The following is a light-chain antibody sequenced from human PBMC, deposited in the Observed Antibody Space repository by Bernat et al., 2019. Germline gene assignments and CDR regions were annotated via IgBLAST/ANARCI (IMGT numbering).Light chain of an antibody. CDR2: DAS. CDR1: QSVSSY. J-gene: IGKJ1*01. Sequence: EIVLTQSPATLSLSPGERATLSCRASQSVSSYLAWYQQKPGQAPRLLIYDASNRATGIPDRFSGSGSGTDFSLIISRLEPEDFAVYYGQQYGRSPRTFGQGTKVEIK. V-gene: IGKV3-20*01. CDR3: QQYGRSPRT.